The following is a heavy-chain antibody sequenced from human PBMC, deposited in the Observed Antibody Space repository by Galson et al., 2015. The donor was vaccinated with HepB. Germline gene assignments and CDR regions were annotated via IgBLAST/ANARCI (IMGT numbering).Heavy chain of an antibody. V-gene: IGHV3-33*01. CDR1: GFPFSDYG. Sequence: SGFPFSDYGMHWVRQAPGKGLEWLAVIWYDGSQKFHEDSVEGRFTISRDNSKNMLFLQMDSLRVDDTAVYFCVRDSGLYGLDVWGQGTRVTVSS. D-gene: IGHD6-19*01. CDR3: VRDSGLYGLDV. J-gene: IGHJ6*02. CDR2: IWYDGSQK.